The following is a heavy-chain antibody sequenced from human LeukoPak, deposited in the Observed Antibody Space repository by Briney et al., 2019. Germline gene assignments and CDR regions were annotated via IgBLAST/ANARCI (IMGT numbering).Heavy chain of an antibody. CDR3: AREPSFYGSGSCFDY. CDR2: IYTSGST. CDR1: GGSISSSSYY. J-gene: IGHJ4*02. D-gene: IGHD3-10*01. V-gene: IGHV4-39*07. Sequence: SETLSLTCTVSGGSISSSSYYWGWIRRPPGKGLEWIGSIYTSGSTNYNPSLKSRVTMSVDTSKNQFSLKLSSVTAADTAVYYCAREPSFYGSGSCFDYWGQGTLVTVSS.